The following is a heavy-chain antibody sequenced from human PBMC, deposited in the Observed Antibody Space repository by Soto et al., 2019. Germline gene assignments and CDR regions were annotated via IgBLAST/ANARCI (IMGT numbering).Heavy chain of an antibody. J-gene: IGHJ6*02. V-gene: IGHV4-4*07. D-gene: IGHD1-26*01. CDR3: ARDLSGTGLDV. CDR1: GASVGSFY. CDR2: VYSTGRA. Sequence: SETLSLTCNVSGASVGSFYWSWIRQSAGKGLEWIGRVYSTGRATYNPALQGRVTISLDSSNNQFSLEMNSVTAAETAVYFCARDLSGTGLDVWGRGTTVTVSS.